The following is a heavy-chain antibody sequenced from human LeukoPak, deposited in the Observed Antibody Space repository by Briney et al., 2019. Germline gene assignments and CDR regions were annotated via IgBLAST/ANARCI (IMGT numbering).Heavy chain of an antibody. D-gene: IGHD3-9*01. Sequence: GGSLRLSYAASGFTFSDYYMSWIRQAPGKGLEWISYIHSGGSPIYYADSVRGRFTISRDNANNSLFLQMNSLRAEDTAVYYCARWLTRGGMDVWGQGTTVSVSS. CDR3: ARWLTRGGMDV. CDR1: GFTFSDYY. CDR2: IHSGGSPI. V-gene: IGHV3-11*01. J-gene: IGHJ6*02.